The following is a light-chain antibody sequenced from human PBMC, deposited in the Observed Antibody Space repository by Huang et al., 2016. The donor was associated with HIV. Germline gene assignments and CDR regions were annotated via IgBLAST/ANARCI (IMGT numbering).Light chain of an antibody. V-gene: IGKV4-1*01. CDR1: QSVYSSSTSKDY. CDR2: WAS. J-gene: IGKJ1*01. CDR3: QQYYSSPQT. Sequence: DIIMTQSPDSLAVSLGERATLNCRSSQSVYSSSTSKDYMAWFQQKPGQPPRLLLVWASTREAGVPDRFTGSGSGTHFTLNIASLEDEDAAIYYCQQYYSSPQTFGQGTRVEVK.